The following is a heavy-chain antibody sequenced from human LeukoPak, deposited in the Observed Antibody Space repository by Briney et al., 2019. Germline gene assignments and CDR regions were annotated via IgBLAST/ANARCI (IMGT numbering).Heavy chain of an antibody. CDR3: VRVANWNRYYFDY. J-gene: IGHJ4*02. D-gene: IGHD1-1*01. V-gene: IGHV3-20*04. CDR1: GFTFDDYG. Sequence: PGGSLRLSCAASGFTFDDYGMTWVRQAPGKGLECVSGINWNGGSSGYADSVKGRFTISRDNAKNSLYLQMHSLRAEDTALYYCVRVANWNRYYFDYWGQGTLVTVSS. CDR2: INWNGGSS.